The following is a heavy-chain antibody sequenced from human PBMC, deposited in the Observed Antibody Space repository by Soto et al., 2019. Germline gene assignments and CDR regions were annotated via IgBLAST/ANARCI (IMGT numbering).Heavy chain of an antibody. CDR1: GYTFTSYG. D-gene: IGHD1-1*01. V-gene: IGHV1-18*01. CDR3: ARGRYGDY. CDR2: ISAHYGNT. Sequence: QVHLVQSGAEVKKPGASVRVSCKGSGYTFTSYGITWVRQAPGQGLEWMGWISAHYGNTDYAQKLQGRVTVTRDTSTSTAYMELRSLRSDDTAVSYCARGRYGDYWGQGALVTVSS. J-gene: IGHJ4*02.